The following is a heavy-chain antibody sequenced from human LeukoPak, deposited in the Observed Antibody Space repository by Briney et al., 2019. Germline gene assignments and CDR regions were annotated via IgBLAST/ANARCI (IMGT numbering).Heavy chain of an antibody. Sequence: GGSLRLSCAASGFTFSSHALHWVRQAPGKGLEWVAVISSDGSYKYYADSVKGRFTISRDNSKNTLYLQMNSLRAEDTAVYYCAKDNNPVVVITTGAFDIWGQGTMVTVSS. CDR2: ISSDGSYK. J-gene: IGHJ3*02. V-gene: IGHV3-30*04. CDR1: GFTFSSHA. D-gene: IGHD3-22*01. CDR3: AKDNNPVVVITTGAFDI.